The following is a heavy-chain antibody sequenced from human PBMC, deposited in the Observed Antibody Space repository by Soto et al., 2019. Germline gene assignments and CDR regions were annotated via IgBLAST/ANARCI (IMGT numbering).Heavy chain of an antibody. CDR2: IYYSGST. CDR1: GGSISSCDYY. CDR3: ASSGTFCNYFYVGV. J-gene: IGHJ6*03. Sequence: KASETLSLTCTVSGGSISSCDYYWSWVRQSPGKGLEWIGYIYYSGSTYYNPSLKSRVTMSLDTSKNQFSLELSSVPAADTAVYYWASSGTFCNYFYVGVWGKETSVAVSS. V-gene: IGHV4-30-4*01. D-gene: IGHD1-1*01.